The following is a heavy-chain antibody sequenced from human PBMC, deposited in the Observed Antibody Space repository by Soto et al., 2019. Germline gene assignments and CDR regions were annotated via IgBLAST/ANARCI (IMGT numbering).Heavy chain of an antibody. CDR2: ISAYNGNT. CDR3: ARDYYYDSSGYPTPSDY. CDR1: GYTFTSYG. J-gene: IGHJ4*02. D-gene: IGHD3-22*01. Sequence: ASVKVSCKASGYTFTSYGISWVRQAPGQGLERMGWISAYNGNTNYAQKLQGRVTMTTDTSTSTAYMELRSLRSDDTAVYYCARDYYYDSSGYPTPSDYWGQGTLVTVSS. V-gene: IGHV1-18*04.